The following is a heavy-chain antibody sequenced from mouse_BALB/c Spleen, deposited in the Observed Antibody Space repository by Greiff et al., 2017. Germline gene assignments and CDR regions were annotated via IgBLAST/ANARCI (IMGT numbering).Heavy chain of an antibody. Sequence: QVQLKQSGAELVRPGVSVKISCKGSAYTFTDYALNWVQQSHAKSLEWIGVISTYYGDASYNQKFKGKATMTVDNSSSTAYMELARLTSEVSAIYYCARKYDDYDGYYAMDYWGQGTSVTVSS. CDR1: AYTFTDYA. CDR3: ARKYDDYDGYYAMDY. CDR2: ISTYYGDA. D-gene: IGHD2-4*01. V-gene: IGHV1S137*01. J-gene: IGHJ4*01.